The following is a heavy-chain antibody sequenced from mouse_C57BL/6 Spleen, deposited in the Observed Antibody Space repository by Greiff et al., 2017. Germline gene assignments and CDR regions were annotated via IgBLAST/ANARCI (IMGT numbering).Heavy chain of an antibody. V-gene: IGHV1-69*01. CDR2: IDPSDSYT. Sequence: VQLQQPGAELVMPGASVKLSCKASGYTFTSYWMHWVKQRPGQGLEWIGEIDPSDSYTNYNQKFKGKSTLTVDKSSSTAYMQLSSLTSEDSAVYYCARRGGYYVGFDYWGQGTTLTVSS. CDR1: GYTFTSYW. D-gene: IGHD2-3*01. CDR3: ARRGGYYVGFDY. J-gene: IGHJ2*01.